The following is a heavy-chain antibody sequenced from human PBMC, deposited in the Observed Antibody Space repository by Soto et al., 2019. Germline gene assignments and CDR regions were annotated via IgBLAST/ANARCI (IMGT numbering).Heavy chain of an antibody. CDR1: GYTFTNYA. D-gene: IGHD6-13*01. CDR2: ISAYNGNT. J-gene: IGHJ4*02. V-gene: IGHV1-18*01. Sequence: QVQLVQSGAEVKKPGASVKVSCKASGYTFTNYACSWVRQAPGQGLEWMGWISAYNGNTNYPQKLHGRVTMTTDTSTSTAYMELRSLRSDDTAVYYCARDLAAAGPFACWGQGTLVTVSS. CDR3: ARDLAAAGPFAC.